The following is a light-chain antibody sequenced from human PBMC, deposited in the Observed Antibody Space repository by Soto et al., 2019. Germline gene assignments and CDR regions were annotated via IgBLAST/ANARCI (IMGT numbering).Light chain of an antibody. Sequence: EIVLTQSPGTVSLSPGERATLSCRASQSVSNHYLAWYQQKPGQAPRLLLYGASSRATGIPDRFSGSGSGTDFTLTISSLEPEDFAVYYCQQRSNWPLTFGGGTKVDIK. CDR1: QSVSNHY. CDR2: GAS. CDR3: QQRSNWPLT. J-gene: IGKJ4*01. V-gene: IGKV3D-20*02.